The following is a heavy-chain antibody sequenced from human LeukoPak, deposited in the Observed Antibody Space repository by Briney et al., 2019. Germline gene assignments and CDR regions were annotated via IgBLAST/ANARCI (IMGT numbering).Heavy chain of an antibody. CDR3: ARDRGKVAGTAFDP. CDR1: GFTFSSYA. CDR2: ISYDGSNK. V-gene: IGHV3-30-3*01. J-gene: IGHJ5*02. Sequence: GGSLRLSCAASGFTFSSYAMHWVRQAPGKGLEWVAVISYDGSNKYYADSVKGRFTISRDNSKNTLYLQMNSLRAEDTAVYYCARDRGKVAGTAFDPWGQGTLVTVSS. D-gene: IGHD6-19*01.